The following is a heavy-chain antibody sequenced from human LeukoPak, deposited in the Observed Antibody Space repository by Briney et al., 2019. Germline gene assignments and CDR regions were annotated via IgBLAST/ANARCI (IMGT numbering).Heavy chain of an antibody. J-gene: IGHJ4*02. CDR1: GYTFTSYG. CDR2: ISAYNGNT. D-gene: IGHD3-9*01. CDR3: ARTIRYFDWLLGYYFDY. Sequence: GASVKVSCKASGYTFTSYGISWVRQAPGQGLEWMGWISAYNGNTNYAQKLQGGVTMTTDTSTSTAYMELRSLRSDDTAVYYCARTIRYFDWLLGYYFDYWGQGTLVTVSS. V-gene: IGHV1-18*01.